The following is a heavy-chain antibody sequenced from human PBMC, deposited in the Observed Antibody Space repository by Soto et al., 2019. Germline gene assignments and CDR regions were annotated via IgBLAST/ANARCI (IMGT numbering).Heavy chain of an antibody. CDR3: ARAQYSSGWYGY. D-gene: IGHD6-19*01. CDR1: GGSISSYY. Sequence: QVQLQESGPGLVKPSETLSLTCTVSGGSISSYYWSWIRQPPGKGLEWIGYIYYSGSTNYNPSLKSRVTISVDTSKNQFSLKLSSVTAADTAVYYCARAQYSSGWYGYWGQGTLVTVSS. J-gene: IGHJ4*02. V-gene: IGHV4-59*01. CDR2: IYYSGST.